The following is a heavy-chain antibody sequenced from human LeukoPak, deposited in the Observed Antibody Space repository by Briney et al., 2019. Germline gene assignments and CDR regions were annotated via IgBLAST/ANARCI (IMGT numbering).Heavy chain of an antibody. CDR3: ARKNRYGGYVWFDP. D-gene: IGHD5-12*01. CDR2: IYYSGST. J-gene: IGHJ5*02. V-gene: IGHV4-59*01. CDR1: GGSISSYY. Sequence: SETLSLTCTVSGGSISSYYWSWIRQPPGKGLEWIGYIYYSGSTNYNPSLKSRVTISVDTSKNQFSLKLSSVTAADTAVYYCARKNRYGGYVWFDPWGQGTLVTVS.